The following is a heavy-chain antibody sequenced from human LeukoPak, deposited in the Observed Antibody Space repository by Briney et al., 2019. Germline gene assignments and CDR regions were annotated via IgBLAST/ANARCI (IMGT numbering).Heavy chain of an antibody. V-gene: IGHV3-23*01. CDR2: ISGSGGST. CDR3: ARESSSSSSRYYYYYGMDV. D-gene: IGHD6-6*01. Sequence: PGGSLRLSCVASGFTFSSYWMSWVRQAPGKGLEWVSAISGSGGSTYYADSVKGRFTISRDNSKNTLYLQMNSLRAEDTAVYYCARESSSSSSRYYYYYGMDVWGQGTTVTVSS. CDR1: GFTFSSYW. J-gene: IGHJ6*02.